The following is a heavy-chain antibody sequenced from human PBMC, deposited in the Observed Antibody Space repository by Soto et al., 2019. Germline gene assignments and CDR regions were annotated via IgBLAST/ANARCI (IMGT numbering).Heavy chain of an antibody. Sequence: QVQLVQSGAELKKPGASVNISCTASGFTFTDNLINWVRQAPGQGLEWMGWINPDTGNTRYSETFQGRVTISRHSSASIAYLELSGLKNEDTALYFCARDIQSVGPRANDAFDVWSQGTMITVSS. CDR1: GFTFTDNL. D-gene: IGHD5-18*01. CDR2: INPDTGNT. J-gene: IGHJ3*01. V-gene: IGHV1-3*01. CDR3: ARDIQSVGPRANDAFDV.